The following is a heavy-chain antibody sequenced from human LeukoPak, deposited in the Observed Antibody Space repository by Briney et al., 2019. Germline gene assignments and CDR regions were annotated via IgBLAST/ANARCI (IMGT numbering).Heavy chain of an antibody. CDR1: GFSFSGYG. Sequence: GGSLRLSCTASGFSFSGYGMHWVRQAPGKGLEWLAVICLDASDKYYADSVKGRFTISRDNAKNMIYVQMISLRAEDTAVYYWVNAVVGHAAGYWGQGTRVTVST. CDR2: ICLDASDK. J-gene: IGHJ4*02. V-gene: IGHV3-30*18. CDR3: VNAVVGHAAGY. D-gene: IGHD1-26*01.